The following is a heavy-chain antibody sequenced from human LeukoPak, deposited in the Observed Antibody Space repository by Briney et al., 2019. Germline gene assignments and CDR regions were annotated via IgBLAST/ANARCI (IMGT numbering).Heavy chain of an antibody. J-gene: IGHJ4*02. Sequence: PSETLSLTCAVYGGSFSGYYWSWIRQPPGKGLEWIGEINHSGSTNYNPSLKSRVTISVDTSKNQFSLKLSSVTAADTAVYYCARGRGYDILTGYYSPFDYWGQGTLVTVSS. CDR3: ARGRGYDILTGYYSPFDY. CDR1: GGSFSGYY. D-gene: IGHD3-9*01. V-gene: IGHV4-34*01. CDR2: INHSGST.